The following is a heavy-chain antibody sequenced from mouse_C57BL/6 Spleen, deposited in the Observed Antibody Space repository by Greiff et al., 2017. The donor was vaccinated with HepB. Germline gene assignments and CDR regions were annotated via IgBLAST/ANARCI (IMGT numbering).Heavy chain of an antibody. CDR1: GYTFTSYW. CDR3: ARGPHYYGSSYPFAY. Sequence: QVQLQQPGAELVRPGSSVKLSCKASGYTFTSYWMHWVKQRPIQGLEWIGNIDPSDSETHYNQKFKDKATLTVDKSSSTAYRQLSSLTSEDSAVYYCARGPHYYGSSYPFAYWGQGTLVTVSA. D-gene: IGHD1-1*01. J-gene: IGHJ3*01. V-gene: IGHV1-52*01. CDR2: IDPSDSET.